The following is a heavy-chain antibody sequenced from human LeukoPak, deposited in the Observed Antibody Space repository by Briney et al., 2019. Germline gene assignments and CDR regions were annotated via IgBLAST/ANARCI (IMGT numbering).Heavy chain of an antibody. CDR3: ARGVEPLAANTLAY. CDR1: GFTLITND. J-gene: IGHJ4*02. CDR2: LYSDGNT. D-gene: IGHD1-14*01. V-gene: IGHV3-53*01. Sequence: GGSLRLSCAAPGFTLITNDMTWVRQAPGKGLEWVSVLYSDGNTKYADSVQGRFTISRDNSKNTLYLEMNSLSPDDTAAYYCARGVEPLAANTLAYWGQGTLVTVSS.